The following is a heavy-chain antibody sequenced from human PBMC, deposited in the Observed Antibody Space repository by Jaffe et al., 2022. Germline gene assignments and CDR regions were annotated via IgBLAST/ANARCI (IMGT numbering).Heavy chain of an antibody. Sequence: QVQLQESGPGLVKPSETLSLTCAVSGYSISSGYYWGWIRQPPGKGLEWIGSIYHSGSTYYNPSLKSRVTISVDTSKNQFSLKLSSVTAADTAVYYCARDRLEGGSYYPYFDYWGQGTLVTVSS. J-gene: IGHJ4*02. CDR2: IYHSGST. CDR3: ARDRLEGGSYYPYFDY. V-gene: IGHV4-38-2*02. CDR1: GYSISSGYY. D-gene: IGHD1-26*01.